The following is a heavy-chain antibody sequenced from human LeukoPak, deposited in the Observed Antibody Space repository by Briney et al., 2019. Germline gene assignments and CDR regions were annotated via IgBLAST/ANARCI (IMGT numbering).Heavy chain of an antibody. J-gene: IGHJ4*02. CDR1: GFTFSSYA. D-gene: IGHD6-6*01. V-gene: IGHV3-66*02. CDR2: IYSGGAT. CDR3: ARGVPSPFPDPFDH. Sequence: GGSLRLSCAASGFTFSSYAMSWVRQAPGKGPEWVSVIYSGGATHYADSVKGRFTISRDNSKNTLYLQMSSLRAEDTAVYYCARGVPSPFPDPFDHWGQGTLVTVSS.